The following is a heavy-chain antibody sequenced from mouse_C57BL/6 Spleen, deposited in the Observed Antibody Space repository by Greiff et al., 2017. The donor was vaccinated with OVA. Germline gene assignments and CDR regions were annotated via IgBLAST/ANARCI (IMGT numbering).Heavy chain of an antibody. Sequence: QVQLKQSGAELVRPGASVTLSCKASGYTFTDYEMHWVKQTPVHGLEWIGAIDPETGGTAYNQKFKGKAILTADKSSSTAYMELRSLTSEDSAVYYCTRSDYYGSSYAYFDVWGTGTTVTVSS. J-gene: IGHJ1*03. CDR3: TRSDYYGSSYAYFDV. CDR1: GYTFTDYE. CDR2: IDPETGGT. D-gene: IGHD1-1*01. V-gene: IGHV1-15*01.